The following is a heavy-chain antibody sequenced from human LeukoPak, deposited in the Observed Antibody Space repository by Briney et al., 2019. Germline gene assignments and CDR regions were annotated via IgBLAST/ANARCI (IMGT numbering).Heavy chain of an antibody. D-gene: IGHD2-15*01. V-gene: IGHV4-31*03. CDR1: GGSVSNGDYY. CDR3: ARVGVAAKSSRYFDS. Sequence: SETLSLTGTVSGGSVSNGDYYWSWIRQLPGEGLEWIGYIHYSGSTYYNPSLKSRITISVDTSKKQFSLKLSSVTAADTAVYYCARVGVAAKSSRYFDSWGQGTLVTVSS. CDR2: IHYSGST. J-gene: IGHJ4*02.